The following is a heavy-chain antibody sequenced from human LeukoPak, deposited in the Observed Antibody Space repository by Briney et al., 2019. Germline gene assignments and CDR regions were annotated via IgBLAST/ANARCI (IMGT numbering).Heavy chain of an antibody. CDR2: IYYNGST. D-gene: IGHD3-3*01. CDR1: GGSISSSSYY. Sequence: SETLSLTCTVSGGSISSSSYYWGWIRQPPGKGLEWIGSIYYNGSTYYNPSLKSRVTISVDTSKNQFSLKLSSVTAADTAVYYCARLEYYDFWSGTTFDPWGQGTLVTVSS. CDR3: ARLEYYDFWSGTTFDP. J-gene: IGHJ5*02. V-gene: IGHV4-39*01.